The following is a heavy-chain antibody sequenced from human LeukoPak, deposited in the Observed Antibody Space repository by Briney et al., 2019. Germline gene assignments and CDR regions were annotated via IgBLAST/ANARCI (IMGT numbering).Heavy chain of an antibody. CDR1: GDSFSSSRYF. Sequence: PSETLSLTCTVSGDSFSSSRYFWNWIRQPPGKGLEWIGYIYYSGSTNYNPSLNSRVTISVDTSKNQFSLKLSSVTAADTAVYYCARYSSSSLGAGGFDYWGQGILVTVSS. J-gene: IGHJ4*02. V-gene: IGHV4-61*01. D-gene: IGHD6-6*01. CDR3: ARYSSSSLGAGGFDY. CDR2: IYYSGST.